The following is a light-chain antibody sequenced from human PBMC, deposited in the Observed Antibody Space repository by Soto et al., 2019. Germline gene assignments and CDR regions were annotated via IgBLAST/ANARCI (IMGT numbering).Light chain of an antibody. Sequence: QSVLTQPPSASGTPGQRVTISCSESSSSIGSNYIYWYQQLPGTAPKLLIYRDSQRPSGVPDRFSGSKSGTSASLAISGLRSAEEADYYCAAWDDSLRGWVFGGGTKLTVL. CDR3: AAWDDSLRGWV. CDR2: RDS. V-gene: IGLV1-47*01. J-gene: IGLJ3*02. CDR1: SSSIGSNY.